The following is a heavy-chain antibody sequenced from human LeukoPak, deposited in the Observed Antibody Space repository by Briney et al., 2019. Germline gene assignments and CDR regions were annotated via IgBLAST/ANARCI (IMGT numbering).Heavy chain of an antibody. D-gene: IGHD7-27*01. CDR2: TYYRSKWYN. CDR3: SRDPVWGSA. J-gene: IGHJ5*02. CDR1: GDSVSSKSAS. Sequence: SQTLSLTCAISGDSVSSKSASWNWTRQSPSRCLEWLGRTYYRSKWYNEYAVSVKSRITINPDTSKNQFALQLNSVTPEDTAVYYCSRDPVWGSAWGEGTLDTVSS. V-gene: IGHV6-1*01.